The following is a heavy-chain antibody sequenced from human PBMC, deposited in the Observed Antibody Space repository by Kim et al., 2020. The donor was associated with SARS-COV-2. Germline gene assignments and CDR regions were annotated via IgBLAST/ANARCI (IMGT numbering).Heavy chain of an antibody. CDR3: ARVATGTTLNLDY. Sequence: YQPTPKSRVTISVDTSKNQFSLKLSSVTAADTAVYYCARVATGTTLNLDYWGQGTLVTVSS. D-gene: IGHD1-1*01. J-gene: IGHJ4*02. V-gene: IGHV4-59*01.